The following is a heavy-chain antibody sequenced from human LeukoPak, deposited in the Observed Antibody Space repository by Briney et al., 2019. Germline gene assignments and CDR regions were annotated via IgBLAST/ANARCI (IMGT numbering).Heavy chain of an antibody. CDR2: INPSGGST. V-gene: IGHV1-46*01. J-gene: IGHJ5*01. CDR1: GYTFTTYY. CDR3: AKGAYGSGSAQPGIDS. D-gene: IGHD3-10*01. Sequence: ASVTVSCKASGYTFTTYYIHWVRQAPGQGLEWMGIINPSGGSTSYAQKFQGRVSMTRDTSTRTVDMELSSLRSEDTAVYYCAKGAYGSGSAQPGIDSWGQGTLVTVSS.